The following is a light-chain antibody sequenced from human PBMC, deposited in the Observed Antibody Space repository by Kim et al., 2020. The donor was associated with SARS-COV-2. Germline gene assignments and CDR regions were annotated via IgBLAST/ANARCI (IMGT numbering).Light chain of an antibody. J-gene: IGKJ2*01. CDR2: GAS. CDR3: QQYGSSPRT. CDR1: QSVSSSY. V-gene: IGKV3-20*01. Sequence: LCPGERATLSCRASQSVSSSYLAWYQQKPGQAPRLLIYGASSRATGIPDRFSGSGSGTDFTLTISRLEPEDFAVYYCQQYGSSPRTFGQGTKLEI.